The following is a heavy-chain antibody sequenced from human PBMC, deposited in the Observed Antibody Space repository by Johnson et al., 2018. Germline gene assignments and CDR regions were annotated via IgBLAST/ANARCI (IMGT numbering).Heavy chain of an antibody. CDR2: VSWNGSRT. V-gene: IGHV3-35*02. CDR3: AKDGRLLRYFDWAFIFQH. J-gene: IGHJ1*01. CDR1: GFTFSNSD. D-gene: IGHD3-9*01. Sequence: VQQESGGGLVQPGGSLRLSCAASGFTFSNSDMNWVHQAPGKGLEWVSGVSWNGSRTHYADSVKGQFIISRDNSKNTLYLQMNSLRAEDTAVYYCAKDGRLLRYFDWAFIFQHWGQGTLVTVSS.